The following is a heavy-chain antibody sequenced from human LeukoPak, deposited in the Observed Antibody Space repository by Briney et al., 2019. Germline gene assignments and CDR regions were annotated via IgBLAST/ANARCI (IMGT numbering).Heavy chain of an antibody. CDR1: GFTFSSYA. D-gene: IGHD6-19*01. Sequence: GGSLKLSCAASGFTFSSYAMHWVRQAPGKGLEWVAVISYDGGNKYYADSVKGRFTVSRDNSKNTLYLQMNSLRAEDTAVYYCAGDNSSGWYSRGSNWFDPWGQGTLVTVSS. CDR2: ISYDGGNK. V-gene: IGHV3-30*01. CDR3: AGDNSSGWYSRGSNWFDP. J-gene: IGHJ5*02.